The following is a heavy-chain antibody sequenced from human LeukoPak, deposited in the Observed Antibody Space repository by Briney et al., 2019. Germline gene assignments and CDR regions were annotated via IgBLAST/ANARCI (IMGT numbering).Heavy chain of an antibody. V-gene: IGHV3-48*03. D-gene: IGHD6-19*01. J-gene: IGHJ4*02. CDR1: GFNFNTYE. Sequence: QSGGSLRLSCAASGFNFNTYEMNWVRQAPGKGLEWVSYICGRGTTKYYADSVKGRFTISRDNAKNSLYLQMNSLRAEDTAVYYCARDHWADSSGALRKSYWGQGTLVTVSS. CDR2: ICGRGTTK. CDR3: ARDHWADSSGALRKSY.